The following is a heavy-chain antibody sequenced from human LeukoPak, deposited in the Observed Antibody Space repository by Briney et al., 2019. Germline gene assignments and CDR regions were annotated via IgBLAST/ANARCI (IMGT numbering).Heavy chain of an antibody. D-gene: IGHD6-13*01. J-gene: IGHJ4*02. Sequence: SETLSLTCTVSGGSISSGSYYWSWIRQPAGKGLEWIGRIYTSGSTNYNPSLKSRVTISVDTSKNQFSLKLSSVTAADTAVYYCARSPPREQLVEDWGQGTLVTVS. CDR1: GGSISSGSYY. CDR2: IYTSGST. CDR3: ARSPPREQLVED. V-gene: IGHV4-61*02.